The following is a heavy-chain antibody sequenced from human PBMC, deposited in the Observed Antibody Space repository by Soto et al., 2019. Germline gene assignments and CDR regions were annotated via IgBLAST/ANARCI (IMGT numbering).Heavy chain of an antibody. Sequence: EVQLVEYGGGLVQPGGSLRLSCAASGFTVSSNYMSWVRQAQGKGLEWVSVIYSGGSTYYADSVKGRFTISRDNSKNTLYLQMNSLRAEYTSVYYWARHGYNYGGGYFDYWGQGTLVTVSS. D-gene: IGHD5-18*01. CDR2: IYSGGST. CDR1: GFTVSSNY. CDR3: ARHGYNYGGGYFDY. J-gene: IGHJ4*02. V-gene: IGHV3-66*04.